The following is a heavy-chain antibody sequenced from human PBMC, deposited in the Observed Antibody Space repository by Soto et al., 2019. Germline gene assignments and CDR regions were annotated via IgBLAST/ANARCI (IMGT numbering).Heavy chain of an antibody. Sequence: GGSLRLSCVGSGFMFRHFGMHWVRQAPGKALEWVAFISYEGISKYYGDSLKDRFTISRDNAKNSLYLQVNSLRAEDTAVYYCARGPDRAWNYFVRANWFDPWGQGTLVTVSS. D-gene: IGHD1-7*01. J-gene: IGHJ5*02. CDR1: GFMFRHFG. V-gene: IGHV3-30*03. CDR3: ARGPDRAWNYFVRANWFDP. CDR2: ISYEGISK.